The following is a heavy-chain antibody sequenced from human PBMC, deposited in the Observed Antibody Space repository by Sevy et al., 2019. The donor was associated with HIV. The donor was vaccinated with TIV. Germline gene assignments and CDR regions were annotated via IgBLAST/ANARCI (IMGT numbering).Heavy chain of an antibody. D-gene: IGHD3-22*01. CDR3: AVTKDYYDSSGYPFDY. CDR1: GYTLTQFS. J-gene: IGHJ4*02. CDR2: FDPEDDET. Sequence: ASVKVSCKVSGYTLTQFSMHWVRQAPGKGLEWMATFDPEDDETIYAQRLQGRVTMTEDTSTDTAYMELSSLRSDDTAVNYCAVTKDYYDSSGYPFDYWGQGSLVTVSS. V-gene: IGHV1-24*01.